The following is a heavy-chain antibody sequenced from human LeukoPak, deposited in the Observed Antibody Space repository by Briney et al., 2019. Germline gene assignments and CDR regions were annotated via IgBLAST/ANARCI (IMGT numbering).Heavy chain of an antibody. CDR3: ARGMGARLPIVY. CDR2: ISSSSSYI. CDR1: GLTFSSYS. D-gene: IGHD1-26*01. Sequence: GGSLRLSCAASGLTFSSYSMNWVRQAPGKGLEWVSSISSSSSYIYYADSVKGRFTISRDNAKNSLYLQMNSLRAEDTAVYYCARGMGARLPIVYWGQGTLVTVSS. J-gene: IGHJ4*02. V-gene: IGHV3-21*01.